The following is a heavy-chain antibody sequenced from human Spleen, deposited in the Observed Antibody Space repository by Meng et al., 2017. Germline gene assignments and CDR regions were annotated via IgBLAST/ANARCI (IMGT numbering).Heavy chain of an antibody. J-gene: IGHJ4*02. CDR1: GGSFSGYY. CDR3: AHDSSSWSVGAN. CDR2: INHSGST. D-gene: IGHD6-13*01. Sequence: QVQFQQWGAGLLKPSETLSLSCAVYGGSFSGYYWSWIRQPPGKGLEWIGEINHSGSTNYNPSLKIRVTISVDTSKNQFSLKLSSVTAADTAVYYCAHDSSSWSVGANWGQGTLVTVSS. V-gene: IGHV4-34*01.